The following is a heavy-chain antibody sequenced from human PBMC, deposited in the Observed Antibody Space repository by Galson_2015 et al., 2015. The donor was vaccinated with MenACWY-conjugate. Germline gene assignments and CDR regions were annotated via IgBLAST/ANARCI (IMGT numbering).Heavy chain of an antibody. J-gene: IGHJ4*02. V-gene: IGHV3-15*07. Sequence: SLRLSCAASGFTFGNAWMNWVRQAPGKGLEWVGHIRSKSDGGTTDYAAPVKGRFTISGDDSKNTLYLQMNSLKTEDTGVYYCTTEPDGVFDYWGQGTLVTVSS. CDR1: GFTFGNAW. D-gene: IGHD5-24*01. CDR3: TTEPDGVFDY. CDR2: IRSKSDGGTT.